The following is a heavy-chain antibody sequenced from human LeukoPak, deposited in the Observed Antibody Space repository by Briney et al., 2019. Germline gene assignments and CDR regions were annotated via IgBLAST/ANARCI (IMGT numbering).Heavy chain of an antibody. Sequence: SETLSLTCNVSGFSLTIGYFWGWIRQPPGKGLEWIGSIFHSGSTYFNPSLKSRVTMPVDTSKNQFSLQLPSVTAADTAVYYCARGYPYYYYYYMDVWGKGTTVTVSS. CDR1: GFSLTIGYF. D-gene: IGHD1-14*01. J-gene: IGHJ6*03. CDR2: IFHSGST. CDR3: ARGYPYYYYYYMDV. V-gene: IGHV4-38-2*02.